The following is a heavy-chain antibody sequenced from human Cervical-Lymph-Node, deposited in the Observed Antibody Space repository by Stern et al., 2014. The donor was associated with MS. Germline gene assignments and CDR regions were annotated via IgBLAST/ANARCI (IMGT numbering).Heavy chain of an antibody. Sequence: EDELVEYGGGLVKPGGSLRLHCTASEFRCSAESMDWVRQAPGKGLEWVSSIPSSCRYLNYADPVNGRFPISRDNAKNSLYLQMNSLRADDTAVYYCAREWGLRGMVVWGQGTTVTVSS. D-gene: IGHD1-26*01. CDR1: EFRCSAES. CDR3: AREWGLRGMVV. J-gene: IGHJ6*02. V-gene: IGHV3-21*01. CDR2: IPSSCRYL.